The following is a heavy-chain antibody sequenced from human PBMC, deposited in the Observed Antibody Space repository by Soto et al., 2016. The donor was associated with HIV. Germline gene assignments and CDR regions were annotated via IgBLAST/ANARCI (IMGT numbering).Heavy chain of an antibody. CDR1: GITFRDYA. CDR2: VRGTGGGT. J-gene: IGHJ6*03. V-gene: IGHV3-23*01. CDR3: ASSPLFYYYMDV. Sequence: EVQMLESGGGLVQPGGSLRLSCSASGITFRDYAMNWVRQAPGKGLEWVSGVRGTGGGTHYADSVKGRFTISRDNSKNTVYLQMNSLSGDDTAVYYCASSPLFYYYMDVWGKGTMVTVSS.